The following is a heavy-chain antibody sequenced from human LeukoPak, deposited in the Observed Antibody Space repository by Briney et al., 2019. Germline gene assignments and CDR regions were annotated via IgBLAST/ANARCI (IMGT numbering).Heavy chain of an antibody. J-gene: IGHJ3*02. CDR2: ISGSGGST. CDR3: AKDVSSSPRAFDI. Sequence: PGGSLRLSCAASGFTFSSYAMSWVRQAPGKGLEWVSAISGSGGSTYYADSMKGRFTISRDNSKNTLYLQMNSLRAEDTAVYYCAKDVSSSPRAFDIWGQGTMVTVSS. V-gene: IGHV3-23*01. D-gene: IGHD6-13*01. CDR1: GFTFSSYA.